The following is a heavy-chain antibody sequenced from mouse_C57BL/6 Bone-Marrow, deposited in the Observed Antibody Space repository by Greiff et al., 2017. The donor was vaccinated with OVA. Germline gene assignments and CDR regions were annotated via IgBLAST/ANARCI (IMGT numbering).Heavy chain of an antibody. CDR3: ARFYYGNYSYDFDY. D-gene: IGHD2-1*01. V-gene: IGHV1-43*01. J-gene: IGHJ2*01. CDR1: GYSFTGYY. CDR2: INPSTGGT. Sequence: EVQLQQSGPELVKPGASVKISCKASGYSFTGYYMHWVKQSSEKSLEWIGEINPSTGGTSYNQKFKGKATLTVDKSSSTAYMQLKSLTSEDSAVYYCARFYYGNYSYDFDYWGQGTTLTVSS.